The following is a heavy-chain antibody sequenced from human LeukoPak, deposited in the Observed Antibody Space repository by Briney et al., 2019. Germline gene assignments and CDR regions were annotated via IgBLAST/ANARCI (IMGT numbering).Heavy chain of an antibody. D-gene: IGHD3-10*01. J-gene: IGHJ4*02. CDR2: IYYSGST. CDR3: ARESGFGELSLDY. Sequence: SETLSLTCTVSGGSISSYYWSWIRQPPGKGLEWIGYIYYSGSTNYNPSLKSRVTISVDTSKNQFSLKLSPVTAADTAVYYCARESGFGELSLDYWGQGTLVTVSS. CDR1: GGSISSYY. V-gene: IGHV4-59*12.